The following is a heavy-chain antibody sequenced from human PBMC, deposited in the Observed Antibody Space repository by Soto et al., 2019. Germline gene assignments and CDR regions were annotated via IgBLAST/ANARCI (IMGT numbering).Heavy chain of an antibody. J-gene: IGHJ6*02. D-gene: IGHD3-9*01. V-gene: IGHV3-21*02. CDR2: INEDSTYI. CDR1: GFAFNTYS. Sequence: EVQLVESGGGLVNPGGSLRLSCTASGFAFNTYSMNWVRQAPGKGLEWVSSINEDSTYIYYSDSLRGRITISIDNAKDSLFLQMNSLRPVDTSVYYCVRDLGRYFRSGYMELWGDGAKVTVSS. CDR3: VRDLGRYFRSGYMEL.